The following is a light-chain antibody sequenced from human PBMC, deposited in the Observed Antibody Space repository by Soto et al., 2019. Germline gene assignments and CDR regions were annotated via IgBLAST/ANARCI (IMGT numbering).Light chain of an antibody. V-gene: IGLV2-8*01. Sequence: QSVLTQPPSASGSPGQSVTISCTGTSSDVDGCNCVSWYQQHPGKAPKLMIYDVAKRPSGVPDRFSGSRSGTTASLTVSGLQAEDEANYYCSSYAGNNVIFGGGTKVTVL. CDR3: SSYAGNNVI. J-gene: IGLJ2*01. CDR2: DVA. CDR1: SSDVDGCNC.